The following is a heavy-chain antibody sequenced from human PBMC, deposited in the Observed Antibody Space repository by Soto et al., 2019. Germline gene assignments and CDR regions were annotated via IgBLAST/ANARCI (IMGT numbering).Heavy chain of an antibody. D-gene: IGHD3-3*01. J-gene: IGHJ4*02. CDR3: ARGPIITIFGVALDY. CDR2: INHSGST. Sequence: SETLSLTCAVYGGSFSGYYWSWIRQPPGKGLEWIGEINHSGSTNYNPSLKSRVTIPVDTSKNQFSLKLSSVTAADTAVYYCARGPIITIFGVALDYWGQGTLVTVSS. CDR1: GGSFSGYY. V-gene: IGHV4-34*01.